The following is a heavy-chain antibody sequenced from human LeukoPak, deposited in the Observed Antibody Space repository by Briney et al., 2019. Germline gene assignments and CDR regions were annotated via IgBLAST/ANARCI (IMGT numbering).Heavy chain of an antibody. J-gene: IGHJ4*02. CDR2: ISYDGRYK. CDR3: AAKVDKWSTDDY. V-gene: IGHV3-30*03. CDR1: GFPFSSHG. D-gene: IGHD5-12*01. Sequence: GALRLSCEASGFPFSSHGMHWVRQAPGKGLEWVAVISYDGRYKFYADSVKGRFTLSRDNSKNTLYLEINSLRNADTGIYYCAAKVDKWSTDDYWGQGTLVTVSS.